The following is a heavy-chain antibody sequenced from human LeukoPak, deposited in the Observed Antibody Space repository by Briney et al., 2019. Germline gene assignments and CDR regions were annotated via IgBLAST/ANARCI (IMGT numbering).Heavy chain of an antibody. Sequence: PSETLSLTCTVSGGSISSYYWSWIRQPPGKGLEWIGDIYYSGSTNYNPSLKSRVTISVDTSKNQFSLRLSSVTAADTAVYYSARLASGSYGPLTPFDYWGREPWSPSPQ. CDR3: ARLASGSYGPLTPFDY. V-gene: IGHV4-59*08. D-gene: IGHD1-26*01. CDR2: IYYSGST. J-gene: IGHJ4*02. CDR1: GGSISSYY.